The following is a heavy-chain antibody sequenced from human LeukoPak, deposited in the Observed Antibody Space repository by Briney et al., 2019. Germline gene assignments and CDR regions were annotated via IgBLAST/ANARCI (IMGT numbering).Heavy chain of an antibody. J-gene: IGHJ5*02. CDR2: IYSGGST. CDR3: ARVGRAAAAGTGNWFDP. V-gene: IGHV3-53*01. CDR1: GFTVSSNY. Sequence: PGGSPRLSCAASGFTVSSNYMSWVRQAPGKGLEWVSVIYSGGSTYYADSVKGRFTISRDNSKNTLYLQMNSLRAEDTAVYYCARVGRAAAAGTGNWFDPWGQGTLVAVSS. D-gene: IGHD6-13*01.